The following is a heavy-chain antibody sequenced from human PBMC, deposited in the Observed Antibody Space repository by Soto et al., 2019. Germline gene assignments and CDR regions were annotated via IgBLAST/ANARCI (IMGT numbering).Heavy chain of an antibody. CDR2: ISYDGSNK. J-gene: IGHJ6*02. D-gene: IGHD3-10*01. Sequence: PGGSLRLSCAASGFTFSSYGMHWVRQAPGKGLEWVAVISYDGSNKYYADSVKGRFTISRDNSKNTLYLQMNSLRAEDTAAYYCAKDLWFGELSYYGMDVWGQGTTVTVSS. V-gene: IGHV3-30*18. CDR3: AKDLWFGELSYYGMDV. CDR1: GFTFSSYG.